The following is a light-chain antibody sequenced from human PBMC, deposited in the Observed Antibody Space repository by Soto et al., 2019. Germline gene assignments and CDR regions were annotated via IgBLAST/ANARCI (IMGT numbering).Light chain of an antibody. Sequence: DKVMTQSPATLSVSPGETATLSCRASQSVSSNLAWYQQKPGQAPRLLIYAASTRATDIPARFSGSGSGTEFTLTISSLQSEDFAIYFCQQYNNWPRTFGQGTKVDIK. CDR2: AAS. CDR1: QSVSSN. J-gene: IGKJ1*01. V-gene: IGKV3-15*01. CDR3: QQYNNWPRT.